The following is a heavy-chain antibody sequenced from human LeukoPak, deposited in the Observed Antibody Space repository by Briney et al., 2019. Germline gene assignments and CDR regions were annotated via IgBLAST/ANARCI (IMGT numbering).Heavy chain of an antibody. CDR3: ATRIVLRYFDWLFAHRGGWYFDL. CDR2: IYYSGST. D-gene: IGHD3-9*01. V-gene: IGHV4-39*01. Sequence: PSETLSLTCTVSGGSISSSSYYWGWIRQPPGKGLEWIGSIYYSGSTYYNPSLKSRVTISVDTSKNQFSLKLSSVTAADTAVYYCATRIVLRYFDWLFAHRGGWYFDLWGRGTLVTVSS. J-gene: IGHJ2*01. CDR1: GGSISSSSYY.